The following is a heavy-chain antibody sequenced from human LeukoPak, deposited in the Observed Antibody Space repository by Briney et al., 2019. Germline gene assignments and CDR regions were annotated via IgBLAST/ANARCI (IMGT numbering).Heavy chain of an antibody. Sequence: ASVKVSXKASGYTFTSYGISWVRQAPGQGLEWMGWISAYNGNTNYAQKLQGRVTMTTDTSTSTAYMELRSLRSDDTAVYYCARDLTMIVVGKWDAFDIWGQGTMVTVSS. CDR2: ISAYNGNT. CDR1: GYTFTSYG. CDR3: ARDLTMIVVGKWDAFDI. J-gene: IGHJ3*02. V-gene: IGHV1-18*01. D-gene: IGHD3-22*01.